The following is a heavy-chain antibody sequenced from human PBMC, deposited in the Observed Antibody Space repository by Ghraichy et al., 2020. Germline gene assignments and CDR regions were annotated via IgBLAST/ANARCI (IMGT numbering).Heavy chain of an antibody. V-gene: IGHV4-31*03. D-gene: IGHD1-14*01. CDR3: ASEEISGNWFDP. Sequence: SETLSLTCTVSGGSISSGVYYWSWIRQYPGKGLEWVGYIYYSGSTYYNPSLQSRVTMSVDASKSQFSLKLTSVTAADTAVYYCASEEISGNWFDPWGQGTLVTVSS. CDR1: GGSISSGVYY. J-gene: IGHJ5*02. CDR2: IYYSGST.